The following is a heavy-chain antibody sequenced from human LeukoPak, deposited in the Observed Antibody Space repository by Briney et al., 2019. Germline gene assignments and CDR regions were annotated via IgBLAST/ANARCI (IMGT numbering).Heavy chain of an antibody. CDR2: IYYSWST. Sequence: SETLALTCTVSGGSLSSGGYYWSWIRQHPGKGLEWIGYIYYSWSTYYNPSLKSRVTMSVDTSKNQFSLKLSSVDAADRAVYYCGRVGVGDFWSGLHSSSSSYYMDVWGKGKTVTVSS. CDR3: GRVGVGDFWSGLHSSSSSYYMDV. D-gene: IGHD3-3*01. J-gene: IGHJ6*03. CDR1: GGSLSSGGYY. V-gene: IGHV4-31*03.